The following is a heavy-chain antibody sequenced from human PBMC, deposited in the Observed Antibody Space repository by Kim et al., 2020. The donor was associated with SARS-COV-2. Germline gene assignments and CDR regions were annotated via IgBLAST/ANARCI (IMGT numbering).Heavy chain of an antibody. CDR3: ARDMVSVYYDSSAGFYGMDV. D-gene: IGHD3-22*01. V-gene: IGHV3-30*01. J-gene: IGHJ6*02. Sequence: RFTISRDNSKNTLYLQMNSLRAEDTAVYYCARDMVSVYYDSSAGFYGMDVWGQGTTVTVSS.